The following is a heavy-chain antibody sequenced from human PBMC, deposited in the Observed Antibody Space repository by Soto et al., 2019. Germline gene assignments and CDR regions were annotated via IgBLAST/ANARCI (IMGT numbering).Heavy chain of an antibody. J-gene: IGHJ6*02. CDR1: GYSFTSYW. V-gene: IGHV5-51*01. Sequence: GESLKISCKGSGYSFTSYWIGWVRQMPGKGLEWMGIIYPGDSDTRYSPSFQGQVTIPADKSISTAYLQWSSLKASDTAMYFCARQGGYSSGWYQDYYYGMDVWGQGTTVTVSS. CDR2: IYPGDSDT. CDR3: ARQGGYSSGWYQDYYYGMDV. D-gene: IGHD6-19*01.